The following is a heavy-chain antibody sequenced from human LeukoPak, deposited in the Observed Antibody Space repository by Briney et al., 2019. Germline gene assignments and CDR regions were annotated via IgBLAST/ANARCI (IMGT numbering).Heavy chain of an antibody. D-gene: IGHD3-22*01. CDR3: ARGETYYYDSSGYYSGRWGYYFDY. Sequence: GGSLRLSCEASGFTFSSYAMHWVRQAPGRGLEWVTVISDDGSNGYYAGSVKGRFTISRDNSKNTLYLQMNSLRAEDTAVYYCARGETYYYDSSGYYSGRWGYYFDYWGQGTLVTVSS. J-gene: IGHJ4*02. CDR1: GFTFSSYA. V-gene: IGHV3-30*04. CDR2: ISDDGSNG.